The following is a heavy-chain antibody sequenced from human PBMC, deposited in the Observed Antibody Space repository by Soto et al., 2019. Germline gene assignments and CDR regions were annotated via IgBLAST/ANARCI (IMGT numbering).Heavy chain of an antibody. CDR3: ARDFVEMATIPNYYDMDV. D-gene: IGHD5-12*01. CDR1: GFTFSSYG. J-gene: IGHJ6*02. V-gene: IGHV3-33*01. Sequence: LRLSCAASGFTFSSYGMHWVRQAPGKGLEWVAVIWYDGSNKYYADSVKGRFTISRDNSKNTLYLQMNSLRAEDTAVYYCARDFVEMATIPNYYDMDVWGQGTTVTVS. CDR2: IWYDGSNK.